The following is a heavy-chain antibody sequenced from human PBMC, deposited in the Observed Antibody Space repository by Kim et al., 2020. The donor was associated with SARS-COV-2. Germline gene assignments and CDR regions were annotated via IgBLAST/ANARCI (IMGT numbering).Heavy chain of an antibody. CDR3: ARDFSRDDAFDV. CDR1: GFIFSDYY. CDR2: INTNGRTI. D-gene: IGHD3-10*01. J-gene: IGHJ3*01. V-gene: IGHV3-11*01. Sequence: PGGSLRLSCAASGFIFSDYYMSWIRQAPGKGLEWLSYINTNGRTIYYADSVKGRFTISRDNAKNSLYLQINSLRADDTAIYYCARDFSRDDAFDVWGQGTTVTVSS.